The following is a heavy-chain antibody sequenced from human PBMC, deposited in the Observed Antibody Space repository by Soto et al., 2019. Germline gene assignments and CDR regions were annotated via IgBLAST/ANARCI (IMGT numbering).Heavy chain of an antibody. CDR1: GGSISSGGYY. CDR2: IYYSGST. CDR3: ARAFGSSGYYGTWFDP. V-gene: IGHV4-31*03. Sequence: SETLSLTCTVSGGSISSGGYYWSWIRQHPGKGLEWIGYIYYSGSTYYNPSLKSRVTISVDTSKNQFSLKLSSVTAADTAVYYCARAFGSSGYYGTWFDPWGQGTLVTVFS. J-gene: IGHJ5*02. D-gene: IGHD3-22*01.